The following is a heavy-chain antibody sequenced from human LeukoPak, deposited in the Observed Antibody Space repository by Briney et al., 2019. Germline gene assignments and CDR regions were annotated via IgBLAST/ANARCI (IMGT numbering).Heavy chain of an antibody. V-gene: IGHV4-39*07. D-gene: IGHD6-19*01. J-gene: IGHJ4*02. Sequence: PSETLSLTCTVSGGSISSSSYYWGWIRQPPGKGLEWIGSIYYSGSTYYNPSLKSRVTISVDTSKNQFSLKLSSVTAADTAVYYCAREVIAVAGNYYFDYWGQGTLVTVSS. CDR1: GGSISSSSYY. CDR3: AREVIAVAGNYYFDY. CDR2: IYYSGST.